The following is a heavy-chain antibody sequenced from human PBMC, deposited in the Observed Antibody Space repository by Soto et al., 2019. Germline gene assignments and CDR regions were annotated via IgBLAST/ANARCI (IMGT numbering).Heavy chain of an antibody. D-gene: IGHD1-26*01. Sequence: PGGSLRLSCAASGFTFSGYRMHWVRQVPGKGLVWVSRINSDGSITGYAASVKGRFTSSRENAKNTLYLQMSNLRFEDTAVYFCARVGATTWYWGQGTLVTVSS. CDR1: GFTFSGYR. V-gene: IGHV3-74*01. J-gene: IGHJ4*02. CDR2: INSDGSIT. CDR3: ARVGATTWY.